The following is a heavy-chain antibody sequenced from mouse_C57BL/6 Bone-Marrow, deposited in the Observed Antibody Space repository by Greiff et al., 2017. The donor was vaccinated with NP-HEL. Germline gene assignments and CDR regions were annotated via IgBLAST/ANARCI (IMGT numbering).Heavy chain of an antibody. CDR1: GYSITSGYY. CDR2: ISYDGSN. J-gene: IGHJ2*01. V-gene: IGHV3-6*01. CDR3: ARDRSATVGDY. D-gene: IGHD1-1*01. Sequence: DVQLQESGPGLVKPSQSLSLTCSVTGYSITSGYYWNWIRQFPGNKLEWMGYISYDGSNNYNPSLKNRISITRDTSKNQFFLKLNSVTTEDTATYYCARDRSATVGDYWGQGTTLTVSS.